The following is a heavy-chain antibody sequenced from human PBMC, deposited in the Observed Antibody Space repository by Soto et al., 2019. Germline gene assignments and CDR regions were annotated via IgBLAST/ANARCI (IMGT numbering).Heavy chain of an antibody. J-gene: IGHJ3*02. Sequence: EVQLLESGGGLVQPGGSLRLSCAASGFTFSSYWMHWVRQAPGKGLVWVSRINSDGSSTSYADSVKGRFTISRDNAKNTLYLQMNSLRAEDTAVYYCARSFHYDIVTGYPGRDAFDIWGQASMVTVSS. D-gene: IGHD3-9*01. CDR3: ARSFHYDIVTGYPGRDAFDI. V-gene: IGHV3-74*01. CDR2: INSDGSST. CDR1: GFTFSSYW.